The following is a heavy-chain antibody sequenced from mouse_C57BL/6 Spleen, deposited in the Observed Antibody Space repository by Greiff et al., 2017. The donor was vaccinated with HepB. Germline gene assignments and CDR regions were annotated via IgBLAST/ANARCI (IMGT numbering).Heavy chain of an antibody. CDR3: ARLEDI. Sequence: VKLVESGPGLVAPSQSLSITCTVSGFSLTSYGVHWVRQPPGKGLEWLGVIWAGGSTNYNSALMSRLSISKDNSKSQVFLKMNSLQTYDPAMYYCARLEDIWGQGTTLTVSS. V-gene: IGHV2-9*02. J-gene: IGHJ2*01. CDR2: IWAGGST. CDR1: GFSLTSYG. D-gene: IGHD1-3*01.